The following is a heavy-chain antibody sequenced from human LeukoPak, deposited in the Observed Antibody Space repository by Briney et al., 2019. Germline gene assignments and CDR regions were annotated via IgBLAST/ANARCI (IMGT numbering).Heavy chain of an antibody. CDR3: VRDNVFGVVIQYYFDN. CDR1: GFTFSSYS. D-gene: IGHD3-3*01. CDR2: ISSLPGYL. Sequence: GGSLRLSCAASGFTFSSYSFSWFRQAPGKGLEWVSFISSLPGYLNYADSAKGPFTTSRDKAKSSLYLQMRTLRDEDTAVYYCVRDNVFGVVIQYYFDNWGQGILVTVSS. V-gene: IGHV3-21*01. J-gene: IGHJ4*02.